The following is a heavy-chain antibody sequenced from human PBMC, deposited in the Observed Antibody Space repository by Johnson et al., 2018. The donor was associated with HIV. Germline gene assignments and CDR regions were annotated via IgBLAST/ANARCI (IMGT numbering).Heavy chain of an antibody. CDR1: GFTFSSYW. CDR3: ARGPSGRWLQTDAFDI. V-gene: IGHV3-7*01. D-gene: IGHD5-24*01. J-gene: IGHJ3*02. Sequence: VQLVESGGGLVQPGGSLRLSCAASGFTFSSYWMTWVRQAPGRGLEWVANINQGGSEKYYVDSVKGRFTISRDNSKNTLYLQMNSLRAEYTAVYYCARGPSGRWLQTDAFDIWGQGTMVTVSS. CDR2: INQGGSEK.